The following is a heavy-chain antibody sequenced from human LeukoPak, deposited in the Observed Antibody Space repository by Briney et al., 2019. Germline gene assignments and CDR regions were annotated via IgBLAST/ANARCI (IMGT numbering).Heavy chain of an antibody. D-gene: IGHD6-19*01. V-gene: IGHV3-30-3*01. CDR1: GFTFSSYA. CDR3: ARHERRAVEFFDY. CDR2: ISYDGSNK. J-gene: IGHJ4*02. Sequence: GGSLRLSCAASGFTFSSYAMHWVRQAPGKGLEWEAVISYDGSNKYYADSVKGRFTISRDNSKNTLYLQMNSLRAEDTAVYYCARHERRAVEFFDYWGQGTLVTVSS.